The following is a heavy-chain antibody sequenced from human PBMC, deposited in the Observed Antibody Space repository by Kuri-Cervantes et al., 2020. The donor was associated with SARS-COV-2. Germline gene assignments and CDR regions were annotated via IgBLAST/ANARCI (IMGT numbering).Heavy chain of an antibody. Sequence: GESLKISCAASGFTVSSNYMSWVRQAPGKGLEWVSAISGSGGSTYYADSVKGRFTISRDNSKNTLYLQMNSLRSEDTAVYYCARGPSVYDFWSGYYWGGGYYNWFDPWGQGTLVTVSS. CDR1: GFTVSSNY. CDR3: ARGPSVYDFWSGYYWGGGYYNWFDP. J-gene: IGHJ5*02. CDR2: ISGSGGST. D-gene: IGHD3-3*01. V-gene: IGHV3-23*01.